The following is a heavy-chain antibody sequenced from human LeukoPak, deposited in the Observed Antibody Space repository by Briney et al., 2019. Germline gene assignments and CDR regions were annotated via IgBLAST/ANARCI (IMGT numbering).Heavy chain of an antibody. CDR3: AGGTGFIIKD. CDR2: IKQDGSEK. V-gene: IGHV3-7*03. CDR1: GFTFSLYW. Sequence: GGSLRLSCAASGFTFSLYWMNWVRRAPGKGLEWVANIKQDGSEKNYVDSVKGRFTISRDNAKNSPYLQMNNLRIEDTAMYYCAGGTGFIIKDWGQGTLVTVSS. J-gene: IGHJ4*02. D-gene: IGHD3-9*01.